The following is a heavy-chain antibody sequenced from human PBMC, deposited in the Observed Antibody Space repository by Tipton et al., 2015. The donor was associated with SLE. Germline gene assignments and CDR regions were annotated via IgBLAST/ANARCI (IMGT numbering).Heavy chain of an antibody. CDR3: ARGDHPYGMDV. CDR2: INESGSS. CDR1: GASFSGYY. J-gene: IGHJ6*02. V-gene: IGHV4-34*01. Sequence: GLVKPSETLSLTCGVYGASFSGYYWNWIRQPPGKGLEWIGEINESGSSKYNPSLKSGVTISIDTSKSQFSLKVSSMTAADTAVYYCARGDHPYGMDVWGQGTTVTVS.